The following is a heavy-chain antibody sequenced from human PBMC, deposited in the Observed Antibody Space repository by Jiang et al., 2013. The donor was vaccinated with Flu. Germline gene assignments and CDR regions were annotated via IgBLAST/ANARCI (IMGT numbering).Heavy chain of an antibody. CDR3: ARGIGSSSWYYYYGMDV. D-gene: IGHD6-13*01. J-gene: IGHJ6*02. V-gene: IGHV1-2*06. Sequence: SGAEVKKPGASVKVSCKASEYTFTGYYLHWVRQAPGQGLEWMGRINPNSGGTNYAQNFQGRVTMTRDTSISTVYMELSRLISDDTAVYYCARGIGSSSWYYYYGMDVWGQGTTVTVSS. CDR2: INPNSGGT. CDR1: EYTFTGYY.